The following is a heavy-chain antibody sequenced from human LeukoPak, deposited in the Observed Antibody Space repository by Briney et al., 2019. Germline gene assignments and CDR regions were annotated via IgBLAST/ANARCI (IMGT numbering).Heavy chain of an antibody. CDR2: INPNSGDT. D-gene: IGHD2-15*01. CDR3: AKVREVGTNIEVVVVDISGAFDM. V-gene: IGHV1-2*06. CDR1: GYTFTGSY. J-gene: IGHJ3*02. Sequence: ASVKVSCKASGYTFTGSYINWVRQAPGQGLEWMGRINPNSGDTNVAQKFQGRVTLTRDTSISTSYMELSSLRSDDTAVCFCAKVREVGTNIEVVVVDISGAFDMWGQGTKVTVSS.